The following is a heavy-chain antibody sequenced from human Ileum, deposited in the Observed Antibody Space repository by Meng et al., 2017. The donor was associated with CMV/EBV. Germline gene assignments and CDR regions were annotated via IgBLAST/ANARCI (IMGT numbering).Heavy chain of an antibody. V-gene: IGHV3-7*01. CDR2: INQDGSEQ. J-gene: IGHJ4*02. CDR1: GFTFSYYW. CDR3: AKWHDYSITGY. Sequence: GGSLRLSCAASGFTFSYYWMSWVRQAPGKGLEWVANINQDGSEQYYVDSVKGRFSISRDNAKNSLYLQMNSLRGDDTAVYYCAKWHDYSITGYWGQGTLVTVSS. D-gene: IGHD4-11*01.